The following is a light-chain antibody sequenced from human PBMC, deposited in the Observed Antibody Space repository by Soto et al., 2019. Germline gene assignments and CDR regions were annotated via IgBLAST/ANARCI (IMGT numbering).Light chain of an antibody. Sequence: QSALTQPPSASGSPGQSVTISCTGTSSDVGAYNYVSWYQQHPGKAPKLMIYDVTKRPSGVPDRVSGSKSGNTASLTVSGLQADDEADFYCSSYAGRLGVVFGGGTKLTVL. V-gene: IGLV2-8*01. CDR2: DVT. CDR3: SSYAGRLGVV. CDR1: SSDVGAYNY. J-gene: IGLJ2*01.